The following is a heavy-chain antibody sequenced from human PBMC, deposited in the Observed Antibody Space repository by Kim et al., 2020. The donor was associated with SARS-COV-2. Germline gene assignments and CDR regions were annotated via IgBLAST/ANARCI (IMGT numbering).Heavy chain of an antibody. CDR2: IYHSGGP. D-gene: IGHD2-8*02. Sequence: AETLSLTCTVSGGSLRRYYWNWIRQSPGKGLEWIGHIYHSGGPRYSPSLNGRVTISVDTSKNQFSLMVNSVTAADTAVYYCARLGNRIWCSFDPWGQGMLVTVSS. CDR3: ARLGNRIWCSFDP. CDR1: GGSLRRYY. J-gene: IGHJ5*02. V-gene: IGHV4-59*08.